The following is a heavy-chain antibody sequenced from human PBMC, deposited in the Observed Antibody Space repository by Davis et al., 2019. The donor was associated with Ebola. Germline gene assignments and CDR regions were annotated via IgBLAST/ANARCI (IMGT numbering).Heavy chain of an antibody. Sequence: GESLKISCAASGFTFSNYAMSWVRQAPGKGLEWVSGISGSGATTYYADSVKGRFTISRDNSKNTLYLQMNSLRAEDTAVYYCARELIAGRRWGTYYYYGMDVWGQGTTVTVSS. CDR2: ISGSGATT. CDR3: ARELIAGRRWGTYYYYGMDV. J-gene: IGHJ6*02. CDR1: GFTFSNYA. V-gene: IGHV3-23*01. D-gene: IGHD6-6*01.